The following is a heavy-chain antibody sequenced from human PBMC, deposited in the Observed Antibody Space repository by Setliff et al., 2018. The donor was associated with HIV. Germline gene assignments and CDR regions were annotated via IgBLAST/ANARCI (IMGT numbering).Heavy chain of an antibody. J-gene: IGHJ3*02. V-gene: IGHV4-34*01. CDR1: GGSFSSYY. Sequence: SETLSLTCAVYGGSFSSYYWIWIRQPPGKGLEWIGSIFHTGNTYYNPSLKSRVSISVDTSKNQISLNLNSVTAADTAVYYCARGAEAFDIWGQGTLVTVSS. CDR2: IFHTGNT. CDR3: ARGAEAFDI.